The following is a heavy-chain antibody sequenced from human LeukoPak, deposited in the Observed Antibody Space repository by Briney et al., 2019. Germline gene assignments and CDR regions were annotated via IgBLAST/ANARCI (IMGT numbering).Heavy chain of an antibody. CDR3: AELGITMIGGV. Sequence: GSLRLSCTASGFNFADYAMNWVRQAPGKGLEWVSYISSSGSTIYYADSVKGRFTISRDNAKNSLYLQMNSLRAEDTAVYYCAELGITMIGGVWGKGTTVTISS. D-gene: IGHD3-10*02. V-gene: IGHV3-48*03. CDR2: ISSSGSTI. CDR1: GFNFADYA. J-gene: IGHJ6*04.